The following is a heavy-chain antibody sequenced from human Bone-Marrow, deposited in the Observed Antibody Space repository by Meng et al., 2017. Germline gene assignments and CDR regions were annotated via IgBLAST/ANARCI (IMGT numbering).Heavy chain of an antibody. Sequence: QVQVPQWGAGLVQPSETLSLTCAVYGGSFSGYYWSWIRQPPGKGLEWIGEINHSGSTNYNPSLKSRVTISVDTSKNQFSLKLSSVTAADTAVYYCARGSWLQLWLQDYWGQGTLVTVSS. CDR2: INHSGST. J-gene: IGHJ4*02. CDR3: ARGSWLQLWLQDY. D-gene: IGHD5-18*01. CDR1: GGSFSGYY. V-gene: IGHV4-34*01.